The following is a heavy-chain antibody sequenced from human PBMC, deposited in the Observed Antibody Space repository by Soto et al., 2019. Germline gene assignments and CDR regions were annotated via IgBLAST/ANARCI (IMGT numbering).Heavy chain of an antibody. D-gene: IGHD2-2*01. CDR1: GYTFTNYW. CDR2: IYPGDSDT. J-gene: IGHJ6*02. CDR3: ARSLDPGYCSSTSCRAYYYYSMDV. V-gene: IGHV5-51*01. Sequence: GESLKISCKGSGYTFTNYWIAWVRQMPGKGLEWMGIIYPGDSDTIYSPSFQGQVTISADKSISTAYLQWTSLEASDTAMYFCARSLDPGYCSSTSCRAYYYYSMDVWGQGTKVTVSS.